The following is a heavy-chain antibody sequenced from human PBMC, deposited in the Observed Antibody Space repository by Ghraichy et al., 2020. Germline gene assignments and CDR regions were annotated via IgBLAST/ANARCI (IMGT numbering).Heavy chain of an antibody. Sequence: SETLSLTCAVYGGSFSGYYWSWIRQPPGKGLEWIGEINHSGSTNYNPSLKSRLTVSVDTSKNQFSLKLSSVAAADTAIYYCARGLGYCSSTYCYNWFDPWGQGTLVTVSP. J-gene: IGHJ5*02. V-gene: IGHV4-34*01. CDR3: ARGLGYCSSTYCYNWFDP. CDR2: INHSGST. D-gene: IGHD2-2*01. CDR1: GGSFSGYY.